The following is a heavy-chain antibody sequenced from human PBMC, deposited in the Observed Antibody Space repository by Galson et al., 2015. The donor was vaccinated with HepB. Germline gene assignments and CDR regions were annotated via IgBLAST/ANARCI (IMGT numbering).Heavy chain of an antibody. CDR1: GFTFSSYA. CDR3: ARDDRTFPLRQLWPRGHSFDY. D-gene: IGHD3-10*01. Sequence: SLRLSCAASGFTFSSYAMHWVRQAPGKGLEWVAVISYDGSNKYYADSVKGRFTISRDNSKNTLYLQMNSLRAEDTAVYYCARDDRTFPLRQLWPRGHSFDYWGQGTLVTVSS. CDR2: ISYDGSNK. V-gene: IGHV3-30-3*01. J-gene: IGHJ4*02.